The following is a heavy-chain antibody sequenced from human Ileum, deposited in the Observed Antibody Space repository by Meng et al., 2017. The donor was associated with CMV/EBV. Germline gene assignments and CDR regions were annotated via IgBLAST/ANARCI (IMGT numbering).Heavy chain of an antibody. CDR3: ARIGYGAHFDY. Sequence: QVQLVQSGAEVKKSGAPGKVSCKASGYTFTSYAMHWVRQAPGQRLEWMGWINAVNGNTKYSQKFQGRVTITRDTSASTAYMELSSLRSEDTAVYYCARIGYGAHFDYWGQGTLVTVSS. CDR1: GYTFTSYA. V-gene: IGHV1-3*01. D-gene: IGHD4-17*01. CDR2: INAVNGNT. J-gene: IGHJ4*02.